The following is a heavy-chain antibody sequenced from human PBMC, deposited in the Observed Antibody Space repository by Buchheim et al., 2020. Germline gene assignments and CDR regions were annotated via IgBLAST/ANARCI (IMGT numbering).Heavy chain of an antibody. CDR1: GYSFSNYY. CDR2: IYPRDSDT. V-gene: IGHV5-51*01. J-gene: IGHJ4*02. CDR3: VGGLGDCSSTSCRIFDS. D-gene: IGHD2-2*01. Sequence: EVQLVQSGAEVKKPGESLKISCKGSGYSFSNYYIGWVRQMPGKGLEWMAIIYPRDSDTRYSPSFQGQVTISADTSISTAYPQWSSLKASDTAIYYCVGGLGDCSSTSCRIFDSWGQGSL.